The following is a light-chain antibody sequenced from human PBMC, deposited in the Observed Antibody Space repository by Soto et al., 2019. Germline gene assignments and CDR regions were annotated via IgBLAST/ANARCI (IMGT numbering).Light chain of an antibody. J-gene: IGLJ2*01. V-gene: IGLV2-14*01. CDR1: SSDIGLYNY. CDR3: TSYTNSNTLI. Sequence: QSALTQPASVSGSPGQSVTISCTGTSSDIGLYNYVSWYQQHPAKAPKLMVYDVTHRPSGVSNRFSGSKSGNTAPLTISGLLVEDEADYYCTSYTNSNTLIFGGGTKLTVL. CDR2: DVT.